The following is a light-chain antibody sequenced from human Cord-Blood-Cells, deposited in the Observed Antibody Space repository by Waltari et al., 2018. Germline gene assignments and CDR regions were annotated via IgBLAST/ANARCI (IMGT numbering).Light chain of an antibody. J-gene: IGLJ2*01. CDR1: SRDVGGYNL. CDR3: CSYAGSSTSV. V-gene: IGLV2-23*01. Sequence: QSALTQPASVSGSPGQSITISCTGTSRDVGGYNLVSWYQQHPGKAPKLMIYEGSKRPSGVSNRFSGSKSGNTASLTISGLQAEDEADYYCCSYAGSSTSVFGGGTKLTVL. CDR2: EGS.